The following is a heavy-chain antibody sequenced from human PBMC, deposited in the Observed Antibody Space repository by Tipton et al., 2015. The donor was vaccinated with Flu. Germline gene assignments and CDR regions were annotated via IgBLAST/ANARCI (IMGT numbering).Heavy chain of an antibody. D-gene: IGHD2-8*02. V-gene: IGHV4-4*07. Sequence: GLVKPSETLSLMCTVSGGSISSYYWTWIRQPAGKGLEWIGRIYASGSTNYNPSFTSRVTMSVDTSKNQFSLKLSSVTAADTAVYYCARLDPTGPQDCWGQGILVTVSS. CDR1: GGSISSYY. CDR3: ARLDPTGPQDC. CDR2: IYASGST. J-gene: IGHJ4*02.